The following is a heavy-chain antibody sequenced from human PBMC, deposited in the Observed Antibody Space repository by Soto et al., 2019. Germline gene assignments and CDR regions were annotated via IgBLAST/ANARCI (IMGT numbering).Heavy chain of an antibody. J-gene: IGHJ5*02. Sequence: GGSLRLSCAASGFTFDDYGMTWVRQVPGKGLEWISGINWNGGSTGYADSVKGRFTISRDNAKNSLYLQMNSLRAEDTALYHCGRDYSRQCTYGVCAFDPWGQGTLVTVSS. D-gene: IGHD2-8*01. CDR1: GFTFDDYG. CDR3: GRDYSRQCTYGVCAFDP. CDR2: INWNGGST. V-gene: IGHV3-20*01.